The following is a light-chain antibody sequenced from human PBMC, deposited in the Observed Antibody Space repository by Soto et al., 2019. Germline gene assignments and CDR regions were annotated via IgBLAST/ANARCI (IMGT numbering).Light chain of an antibody. Sequence: DIQMPQPPRLLSASVGDRVTLTCRGSQDIRTYLAWYQQKPGKGPTVLIYAASTLQRGVPSRFSGSTTGTDFTLTITGLQPEDSATYYCQQTLSVPRTFGLGTKVDI. V-gene: IGKV1-12*01. J-gene: IGKJ1*01. CDR3: QQTLSVPRT. CDR2: AAS. CDR1: QDIRTY.